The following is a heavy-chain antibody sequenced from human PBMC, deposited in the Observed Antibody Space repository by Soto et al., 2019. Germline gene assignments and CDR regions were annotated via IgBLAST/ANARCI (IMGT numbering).Heavy chain of an antibody. Sequence: QITLKESGPTLVKPTQTLTLTCTFSGFSLPTDRVGVTWIRQSPGKALEWLAVIYWDDSKTYRPSLRSRLTIPKDTSKNQVAPTRTDMDPVDTATYFCAHAYGGRSLYWGQGTLVTVSS. CDR3: AHAYGGRSLY. CDR1: GFSLPTDRVG. V-gene: IGHV2-5*02. J-gene: IGHJ4*02. CDR2: IYWDDSK. D-gene: IGHD1-26*01.